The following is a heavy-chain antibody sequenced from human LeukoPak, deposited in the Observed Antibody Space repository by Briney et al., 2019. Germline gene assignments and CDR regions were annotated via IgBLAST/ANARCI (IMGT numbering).Heavy chain of an antibody. D-gene: IGHD1-26*01. J-gene: IGHJ4*02. CDR1: GFTFSSYG. CDR2: IWYDGSNK. V-gene: IGHV3-33*01. Sequence: GRSLRLSCAASGFTFSSYGMHWVRQAPGKGLEWVAVIWYDGSNKYYADSVKGRFTISRDNSKNTLYLQMNSLRAEDTAVYYCARDHGQWELLLSDYWGQGTLVTVSS. CDR3: ARDHGQWELLLSDY.